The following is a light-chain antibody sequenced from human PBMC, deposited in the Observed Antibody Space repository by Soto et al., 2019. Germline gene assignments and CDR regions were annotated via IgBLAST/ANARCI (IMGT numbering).Light chain of an antibody. CDR3: IQALQTPYT. J-gene: IGKJ2*01. CDR1: QSLLHSNGYNY. Sequence: DIVMTQSPLSLPVTPGEPASISFRSSQSLLHSNGYNYLDWYLQKPGQSPQLLIYLGSNRASGVPDRFSGSGSGTDFTLKISRVEAEDVGVYYFIQALQTPYTCGQGTKLEIK. CDR2: LGS. V-gene: IGKV2-28*01.